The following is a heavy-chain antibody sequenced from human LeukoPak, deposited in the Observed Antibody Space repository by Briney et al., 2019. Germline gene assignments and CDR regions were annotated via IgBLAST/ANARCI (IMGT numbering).Heavy chain of an antibody. V-gene: IGHV3-30*04. CDR2: ISYDGSNK. J-gene: IGHJ3*02. CDR3: ARGGSAMVRFDAFDI. CDR1: GFTFSSSA. D-gene: IGHD5-18*01. Sequence: GGSLRLSCAASGFTFSSSAMHWVRQAPGKGLEWVAVISYDGSNKYYADSVKGRFTISRDNAKNTLYLQMNSMRAEDTAVYYCARGGSAMVRFDAFDIWGQGTMVTVSS.